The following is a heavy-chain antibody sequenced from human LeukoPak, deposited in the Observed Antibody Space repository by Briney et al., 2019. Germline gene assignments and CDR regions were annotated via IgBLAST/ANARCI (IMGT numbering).Heavy chain of an antibody. D-gene: IGHD6-19*01. CDR1: VFPFSSYA. CDR2: VSYDGSKK. J-gene: IGHJ6*02. Sequence: PGRSLRLSCAASVFPFSSYAMHWVRQAPGKGLEWVAVVSYDGSKKYYVDSVKGRFTISRDNSKNSLYLQMNSLRTEDTALYYCAKAKGIAVWYYGLDVWGQGTTVTVSS. V-gene: IGHV3-30*18. CDR3: AKAKGIAVWYYGLDV.